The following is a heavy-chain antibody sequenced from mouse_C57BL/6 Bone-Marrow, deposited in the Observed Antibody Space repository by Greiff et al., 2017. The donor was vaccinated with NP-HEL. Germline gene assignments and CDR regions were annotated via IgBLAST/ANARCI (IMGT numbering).Heavy chain of an antibody. CDR1: GFTFTDYY. J-gene: IGHJ3*01. D-gene: IGHD2-5*01. CDR2: IRNKANGYTT. CDR3: ASSDSNYEAWFAY. Sequence: DVKLVESGGGLVQPGGSLSLSCAASGFTFTDYYMSWVRQPPGKALEWLGFIRNKANGYTTEYSASVKGRFTISRDNSQSILYLQMNALRAEDSATYYCASSDSNYEAWFAYWGQGTLVTVSA. V-gene: IGHV7-3*01.